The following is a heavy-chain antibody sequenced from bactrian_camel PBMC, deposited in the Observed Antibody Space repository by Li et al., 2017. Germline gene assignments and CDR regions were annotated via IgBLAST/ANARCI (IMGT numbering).Heavy chain of an antibody. CDR3: VGDYYLVDYSDYGPPC. CDR2: MSTGGGGT. Sequence: EVQLVESGGGSVQAGGSLRLSCAASGLPYGSYCMGWFRQAPGKEREGVAAMSTGGGGTYYADSVKGRFTISHDAAKNTVYLQMNSLKPEDTAVYYCVGDYYLVDYSDYGPPCGGQGTQVTVS. V-gene: IGHV3S40*01. J-gene: IGHJ4*01. CDR1: GLPYGSYC. D-gene: IGHD4*01.